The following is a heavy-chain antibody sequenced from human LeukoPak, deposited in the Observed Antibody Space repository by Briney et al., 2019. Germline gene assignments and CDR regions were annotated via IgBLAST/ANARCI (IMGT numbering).Heavy chain of an antibody. D-gene: IGHD5-18*01. Sequence: WGSLRLSCAATGITFSSYSMNWVRQAPGKGLEWVSSISSSSTYIYYAGSVKGRFTISRDNAKNSLYLQMNSLRAEDTAVYYCARPLSPGEYSYGFDYWGQGSLVTVSS. J-gene: IGHJ4*02. V-gene: IGHV3-21*01. CDR3: ARPLSPGEYSYGFDY. CDR1: GITFSSYS. CDR2: ISSSSTYI.